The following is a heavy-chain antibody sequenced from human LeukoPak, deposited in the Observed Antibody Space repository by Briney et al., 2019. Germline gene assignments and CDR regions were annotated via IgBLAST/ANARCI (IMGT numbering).Heavy chain of an antibody. V-gene: IGHV3-30*04. J-gene: IGHJ4*02. CDR2: ISYDGSNK. CDR3: ARDLQYLLLMGEIDY. D-gene: IGHD2-2*01. CDR1: GLSFSTYA. Sequence: PGGSLRLSCAASGLSFSTYAMHWVRQAPGKGLEWVALISYDGSNKYYADSVKGRFTISRDNSKNTLYLQMHSLRADDTAVYYCARDLQYLLLMGEIDYWGQGTLVTVSS.